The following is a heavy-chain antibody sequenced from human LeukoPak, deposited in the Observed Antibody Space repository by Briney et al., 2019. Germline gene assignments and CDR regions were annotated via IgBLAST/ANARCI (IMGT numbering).Heavy chain of an antibody. V-gene: IGHV3-30-3*01. CDR1: GXTFNTYV. CDR2: ISSDGNNK. Sequence: GGSLRLSCAASGXTFNTYVMSWVRQAPGKGLEWVAVISSDGNNKYYANSVKGRFTISRDNSKTTLFLQMDSLRPEDTALYYCARRGQELGHVFDIWGQGTMVTVSS. D-gene: IGHD7-27*01. J-gene: IGHJ3*02. CDR3: ARRGQELGHVFDI.